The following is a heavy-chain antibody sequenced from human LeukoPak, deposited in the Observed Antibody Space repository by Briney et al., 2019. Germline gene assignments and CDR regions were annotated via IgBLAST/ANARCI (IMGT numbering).Heavy chain of an antibody. J-gene: IGHJ6*02. CDR3: ARRQISSGTMDV. Sequence: GESLKISCKGSGYKFTSFWISWVRQMPGEGLEWMVRFDPFDSYTSYSPSFQGHVTMSADKSISSVYLQWNSLKAADSAIYYCARRQISSGTMDVWGPGTTVTVSS. CDR1: GYKFTSFW. CDR2: FDPFDSYT. D-gene: IGHD3-10*01. V-gene: IGHV5-10-1*01.